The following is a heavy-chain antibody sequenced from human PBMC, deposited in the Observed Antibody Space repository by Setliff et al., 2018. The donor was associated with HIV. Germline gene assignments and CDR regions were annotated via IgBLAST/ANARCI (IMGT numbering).Heavy chain of an antibody. D-gene: IGHD1-26*01. CDR1: GFSFGDFW. Sequence: GGSLRLSCAASGFSFGDFWMHWVRQVPGKGLAWVSRVYSAGTTTTYADSVKGRFTISRDNGKNTLYLQMNSLRAEDSAVYFCARVGLGGAFDIWGQGTKVTVSS. CDR3: ARVGLGGAFDI. V-gene: IGHV3-74*01. CDR2: VYSAGTTT. J-gene: IGHJ3*02.